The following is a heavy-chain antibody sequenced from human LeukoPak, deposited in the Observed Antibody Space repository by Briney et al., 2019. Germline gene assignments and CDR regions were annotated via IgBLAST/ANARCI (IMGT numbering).Heavy chain of an antibody. D-gene: IGHD2-2*01. CDR1: GYTFTGYY. V-gene: IGHV1-2*02. CDR3: ARCRWGPAAPLDI. J-gene: IGHJ3*02. CDR2: INPNSGGT. Sequence: ASVKVSCKASGYTFTGYYLHWVRQAPGQGLEWMGWINPNSGGTNYAQKFQGRVTMTRDTSISTAYMELSRLRSDDTAVYYCARCRWGPAAPLDIWGQGTMVTVSS.